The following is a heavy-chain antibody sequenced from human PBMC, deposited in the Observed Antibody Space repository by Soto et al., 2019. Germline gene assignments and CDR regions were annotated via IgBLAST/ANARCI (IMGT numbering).Heavy chain of an antibody. Sequence: GGSLRLSCAASGFTFSNYAMSWVRQAPGKGLEWVSAIIDSGGNTYYEDSVKGRLTISRDNSKNTLYLQMNSLRAEDTAVYYCAKGAGYDSSGYYYALFDSWGQGALVTVSS. D-gene: IGHD3-22*01. CDR1: GFTFSNYA. J-gene: IGHJ4*02. CDR2: IIDSGGNT. V-gene: IGHV3-23*01. CDR3: AKGAGYDSSGYYYALFDS.